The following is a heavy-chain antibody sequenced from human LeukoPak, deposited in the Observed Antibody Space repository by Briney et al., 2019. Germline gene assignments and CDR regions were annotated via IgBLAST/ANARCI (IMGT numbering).Heavy chain of an antibody. CDR2: IYYSGST. CDR1: GGSVRSDSYF. Sequence: SETLSLTCTVSGGSVRSDSYFWTWIRQPPGKGLEWIGYIYYSGSTNYNPSLKSRVTISLDTSKSQISLKLSSVTAADTAVYYCARGQRRLQDYWGQGTLVTVSS. V-gene: IGHV4-61*01. J-gene: IGHJ4*02. CDR3: ARGQRRLQDY.